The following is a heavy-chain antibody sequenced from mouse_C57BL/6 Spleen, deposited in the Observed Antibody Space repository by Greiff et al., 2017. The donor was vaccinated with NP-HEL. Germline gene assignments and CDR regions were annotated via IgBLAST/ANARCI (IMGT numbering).Heavy chain of an antibody. Sequence: EVMLVESGGGLVQPGGSLKLSCAASGFTFSDYYMYWVRQTPEKRLEWVAYISNGGGSTYYPDTVKGRFTISRDNAKNTLYLQMSRLKSEDTAMYYCARESNYGFDYWGQGTTLTVSS. CDR1: GFTFSDYY. CDR2: ISNGGGST. D-gene: IGHD2-5*01. CDR3: ARESNYGFDY. V-gene: IGHV5-12*01. J-gene: IGHJ2*01.